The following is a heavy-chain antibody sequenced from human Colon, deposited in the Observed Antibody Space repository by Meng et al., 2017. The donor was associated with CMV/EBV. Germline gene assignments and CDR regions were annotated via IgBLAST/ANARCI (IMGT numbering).Heavy chain of an antibody. Sequence: GESLKISCAASGFTFSSYWMSWVRQAPGKGLEWVANIKQDGSEKYYVDSVKGRFTISRDNAKNSLYLQMHSLRAEDTAVYYCARDRWRTYCSSTSCYRNYGMDVWGQGTTVTVSS. CDR2: IKQDGSEK. D-gene: IGHD2-2*01. CDR3: ARDRWRTYCSSTSCYRNYGMDV. CDR1: GFTFSSYW. J-gene: IGHJ6*02. V-gene: IGHV3-7*01.